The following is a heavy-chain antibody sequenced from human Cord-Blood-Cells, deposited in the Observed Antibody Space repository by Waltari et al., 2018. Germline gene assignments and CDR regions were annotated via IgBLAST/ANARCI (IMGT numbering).Heavy chain of an antibody. CDR1: GFTVRRHT. CDR3: ARGQQWLVEGWYFDL. V-gene: IGHV3-53*01. Sequence: EEQLDASGGGWIQPGGSLRLDRAASGFTVRRHTESWVTQAPGKGLEWFLVIYSGGSTYYADSVKGRFTISRDNSKNTLYLQMNSLRAEDTAVYYCARGQQWLVEGWYFDLWGRGTLVTVSS. CDR2: IYSGGST. J-gene: IGHJ2*01. D-gene: IGHD6-19*01.